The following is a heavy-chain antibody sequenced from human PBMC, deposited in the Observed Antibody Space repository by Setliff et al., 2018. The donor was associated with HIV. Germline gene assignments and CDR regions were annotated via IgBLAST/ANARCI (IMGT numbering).Heavy chain of an antibody. CDR1: GFTFSDVW. V-gene: IGHV3-15*01. CDR3: TTDRVGGRTTWYRIGALEI. CDR2: IKSKNDGGAT. J-gene: IGHJ3*02. Sequence: PGGSLRLSCAASGFTFSDVWMNWVRQAPGKGLEWVGRIKSKNDGGATDYVAPVKGRFTISRDDSKNTLYLQMNSLETEDTAVYYCTTDRVGGRTTWYRIGALEIWGQGTMVTVSS. D-gene: IGHD1-26*01.